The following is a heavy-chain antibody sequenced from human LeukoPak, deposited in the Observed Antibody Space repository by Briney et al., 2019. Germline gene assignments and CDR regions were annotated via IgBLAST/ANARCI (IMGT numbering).Heavy chain of an antibody. CDR3: ASSYSSGWFPDY. CDR1: GFTFSSYA. D-gene: IGHD6-19*01. J-gene: IGHJ4*02. V-gene: IGHV3-30*04. CDR2: ISYDGSNK. Sequence: GGSLRLSCAASGFTFSSYAMHWVRQAPGKGLEWVAVISYDGSNKYYADSVKGRFTISRDNSKNTLYLQMNSLRAEDTAVYYCASSYSSGWFPDYWGQGTLVTVSS.